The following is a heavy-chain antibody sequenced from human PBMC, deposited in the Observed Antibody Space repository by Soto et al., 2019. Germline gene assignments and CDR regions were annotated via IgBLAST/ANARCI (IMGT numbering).Heavy chain of an antibody. CDR1: GYTFTGYY. CDR2: INPNSGGT. Sequence: RASVKVSCKASGYTFTGYYMHWVRQAPGQGLEWMGWINPNSGGTNYAQKFQGWVTMTRDTSISTAYMELSRLRSDDTAVYYCARGAAAGYYYGMDVWGQGTTVTVSS. D-gene: IGHD6-13*01. J-gene: IGHJ6*02. CDR3: ARGAAAGYYYGMDV. V-gene: IGHV1-2*04.